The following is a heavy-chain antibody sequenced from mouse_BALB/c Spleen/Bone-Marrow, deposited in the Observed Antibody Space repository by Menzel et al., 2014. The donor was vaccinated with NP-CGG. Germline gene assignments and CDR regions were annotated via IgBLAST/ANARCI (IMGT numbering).Heavy chain of an antibody. Sequence: QVQLKQSGPELVRPGVSVKISCKGSGYTFTDYAMHWVKRSHAKSLEWIGVINTYSGNTNYNQNFKGKATMTVDKSSSTAFMELARLTYEDSAIYYCAREGYASTAWFAYWGQGTLVTVSA. J-gene: IGHJ3*01. CDR1: GYTFTDYA. D-gene: IGHD1-1*01. CDR3: AREGYASTAWFAY. V-gene: IGHV1-67*01. CDR2: INTYSGNT.